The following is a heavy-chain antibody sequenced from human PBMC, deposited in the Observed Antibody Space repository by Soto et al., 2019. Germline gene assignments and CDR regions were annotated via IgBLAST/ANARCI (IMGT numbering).Heavy chain of an antibody. CDR3: AKGGRQWLVTSDFNY. CDR2: VSHDGRNT. J-gene: IGHJ4*02. CDR1: GFTFSDYA. V-gene: IGHV3-30*18. D-gene: IGHD6-19*01. Sequence: VQLVESGGGVVQPGRSLRLSCAASGFTFSDYAMHWVRQAPGKGLEWVAVVSHDGRNTHYADSVKGRFTISRDSSKNTVSLEMASLRAEDTVVCYCAKGGRQWLVTSDFNYWGQGALVTVSS.